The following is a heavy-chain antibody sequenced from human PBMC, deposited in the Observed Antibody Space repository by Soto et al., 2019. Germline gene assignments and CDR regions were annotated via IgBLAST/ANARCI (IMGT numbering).Heavy chain of an antibody. Sequence: PGESLKISCKGSGYSFTSYWIGWVRQMPGKGLEWMGIINPSDGSTSYAQKFQGRVTMTRDKSTSTAYMELSSLKSEDTAVYYCARDQIPLPKLAAALDEWGQGSLVTVSS. J-gene: IGHJ4*02. CDR3: ARDQIPLPKLAAALDE. V-gene: IGHV1-46*03. CDR2: INPSDGST. CDR1: GYSFTSYW. D-gene: IGHD2-15*01.